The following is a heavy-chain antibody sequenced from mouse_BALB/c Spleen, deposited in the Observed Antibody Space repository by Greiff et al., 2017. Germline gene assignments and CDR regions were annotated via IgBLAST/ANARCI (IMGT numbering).Heavy chain of an antibody. D-gene: IGHD1-1*01. V-gene: IGHV2-9*02. J-gene: IGHJ1*01. CDR2: IWAGGST. Sequence: VKLMESGPGLVAPSQSLSITCTVSGFSLTSYGVHWVRQPPGKGLEWLGVIWAGGSTNYNSALMSRLSISKDNSKSQVFLKMNSLQTDDTAMYYCARYGSSYWYFDVWGAGTTVTVSS. CDR1: GFSLTSYG. CDR3: ARYGSSYWYFDV.